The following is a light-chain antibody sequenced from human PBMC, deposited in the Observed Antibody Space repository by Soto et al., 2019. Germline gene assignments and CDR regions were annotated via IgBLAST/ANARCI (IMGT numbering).Light chain of an antibody. CDR2: GAS. CDR1: QNVSSN. CDR3: QQYNNWPPWT. J-gene: IGKJ1*01. Sequence: EIVMTQSPATLSVSPGERATLSCRASQNVSSNLAWYQQKPGQAPRLLIYGASTRATGIPARFSGSGSGTEFTLTISSLQSEDLAVYYCQQYNNWPPWTFGQGTKVEIK. V-gene: IGKV3-15*01.